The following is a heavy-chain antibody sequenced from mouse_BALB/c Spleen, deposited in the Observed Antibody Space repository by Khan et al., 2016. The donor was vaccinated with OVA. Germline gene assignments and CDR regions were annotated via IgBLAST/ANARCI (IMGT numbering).Heavy chain of an antibody. CDR1: GYTFTSNT. Sequence: VQLQQSGAKLARPGASVMMSCKTSGYTFTSNTMPWVNQRPGQGLEWIGYINPRTGYTNYIQRFKDKATLTADNSSSPPYMQLSSLTSEASAQDYCASRTRSYSLDYWGQGTSLTVSS. V-gene: IGHV1-4*01. J-gene: IGHJ4*01. D-gene: IGHD2-14*01. CDR3: ASRTRSYSLDY. CDR2: INPRTGYT.